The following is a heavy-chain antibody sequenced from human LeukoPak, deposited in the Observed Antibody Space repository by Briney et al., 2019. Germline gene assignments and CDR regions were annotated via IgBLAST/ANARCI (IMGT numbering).Heavy chain of an antibody. CDR1: GYIFTSYG. Sequence: APVKVSCKASGYIFTSYGISWVRQAPGQGLEWMGWISAYNGNTTYAQKFQGRVTMTTDTSTSTAYMELRSLRSDDTAVYYCARDEQWLVDYSGQGTLVTVSS. V-gene: IGHV1-18*01. D-gene: IGHD6-19*01. J-gene: IGHJ4*02. CDR2: ISAYNGNT. CDR3: ARDEQWLVDY.